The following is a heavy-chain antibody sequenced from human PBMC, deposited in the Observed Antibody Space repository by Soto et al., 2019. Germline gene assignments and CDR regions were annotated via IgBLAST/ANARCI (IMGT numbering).Heavy chain of an antibody. CDR1: GYNFASYW. V-gene: IGHV5-51*01. Sequence: GESLKISRKASGYNFASYWIGWVRQMPGKGLEWMGIISPGDSDTRYSPSFLGQVTISVDKSITTAYLQWSSLKASDTAMYYCAVPWYSDSPVSAMDVWGQGTTVTVSS. CDR3: AVPWYSDSPVSAMDV. CDR2: ISPGDSDT. D-gene: IGHD6-13*01. J-gene: IGHJ6*02.